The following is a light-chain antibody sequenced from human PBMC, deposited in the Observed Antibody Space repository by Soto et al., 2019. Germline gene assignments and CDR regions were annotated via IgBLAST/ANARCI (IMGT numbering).Light chain of an antibody. CDR2: EGS. CDR1: SSDVGSYNL. CDR3: CSYAGSNTAV. Sequence: QSALTQPASVSGSPRQSITISCTGTSSDVGSYNLVSWYQQHPGKAPQLIIYEGSKRPSGVSNRFSGSKSGNTASLTISGLQAEDEADYYCCSYAGSNTAVFGGGTKLTVL. J-gene: IGLJ2*01. V-gene: IGLV2-23*01.